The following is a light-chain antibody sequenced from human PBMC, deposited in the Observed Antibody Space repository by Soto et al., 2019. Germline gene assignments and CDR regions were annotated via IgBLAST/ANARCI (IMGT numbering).Light chain of an antibody. V-gene: IGKV3-15*01. J-gene: IGKJ5*01. CDR1: QSISDT. CDR3: QQYNNWPSIT. Sequence: EIVMTQSPATLSVSPGGRATLSCRASQSISDTLAWYQQKPGQAPRLLIHGASTRAPGFPARFSGSGSGTDFTLTISSLQSEDFAVYYCQQYNNWPSITFGQGTRLEIK. CDR2: GAS.